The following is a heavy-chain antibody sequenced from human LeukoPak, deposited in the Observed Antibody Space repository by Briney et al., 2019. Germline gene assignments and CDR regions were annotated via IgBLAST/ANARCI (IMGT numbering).Heavy chain of an antibody. J-gene: IGHJ4*02. CDR3: AKGMGLVTIDY. V-gene: IGHV3-30*04. D-gene: IGHD3/OR15-3a*01. Sequence: GRSLRLSCAASGFTFSSYAMHWVRQAPGKGLEWVAVISYDGSNKYYADSVKGRFTISRDNSKNTLYLQTNSLRAEDTAVYYCAKGMGLVTIDYWGQGTLVTVSS. CDR1: GFTFSSYA. CDR2: ISYDGSNK.